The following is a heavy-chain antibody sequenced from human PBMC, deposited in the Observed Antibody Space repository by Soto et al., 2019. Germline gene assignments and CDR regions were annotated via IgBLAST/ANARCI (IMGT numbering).Heavy chain of an antibody. CDR3: ARIYCNTTTCDSWFDP. CDR1: GYTCTTFC. J-gene: IGHJ5*02. D-gene: IGHD3-3*01. CDR2: VDPRDSYV. Sequence: GESLQLACPGFGYTCTTFCVSGVRQMPGKGLEWLGRVDPRDSYVTYNPSFEGHVTISADKSISTAYLQWGSLKASDTAMYFCARIYCNTTTCDSWFDPWGQGTLVTVSS. V-gene: IGHV5-10-1*01.